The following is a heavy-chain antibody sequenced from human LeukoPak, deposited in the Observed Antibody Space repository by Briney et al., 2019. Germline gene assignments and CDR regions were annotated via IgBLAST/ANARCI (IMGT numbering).Heavy chain of an antibody. J-gene: IGHJ4*02. V-gene: IGHV3-23*01. CDR2: ISGSGGNT. D-gene: IGHD3-9*01. CDR3: AKGIDILSAYHDY. Sequence: GGSLRLSCAASGFTFNYYAMSWVRQAPGKGLEWVSGISGSGGNTYYADSVTGRFTIPRDNSKNMVYLHMSSLRAEDTALYYCAKGIDILSAYHDYWGQGALVTVSS. CDR1: GFTFNYYA.